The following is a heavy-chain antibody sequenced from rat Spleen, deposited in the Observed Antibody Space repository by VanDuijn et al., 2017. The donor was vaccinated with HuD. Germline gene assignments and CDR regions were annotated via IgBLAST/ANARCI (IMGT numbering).Heavy chain of an antibody. V-gene: IGHV5-31*01. CDR3: SRENYYSGDY. CDR1: GFTFNKYW. D-gene: IGHD1-1*01. Sequence: EVQLVESGGGLVQPGRSLKISCVASGFTFNKYWMAWTRQAPGKGLEWVASITNSGDNTYYPDSVKGRFTVSRDNAKSTLYLQMNSLRSEDTATYYCSRENYYSGDYWGQGVMVTVSS. J-gene: IGHJ2*01. CDR2: ITNSGDNT.